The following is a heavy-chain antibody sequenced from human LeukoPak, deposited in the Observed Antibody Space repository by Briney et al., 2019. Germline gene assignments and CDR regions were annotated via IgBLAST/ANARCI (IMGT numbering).Heavy chain of an antibody. CDR3: TTDEVY. CDR2: INSKTDGGTT. CDR1: GFTFSNAW. V-gene: IGHV3-15*01. Sequence: GGSLRLSCAASGFTFSNAWMSWVRQAPGKGLEWVVGINSKTDGGTTDYAAPVKGTFTISRDDSKNTLYLQMNSLKTEDTAVYYCTTDEVYWGQGTLVTVSS. J-gene: IGHJ4*02.